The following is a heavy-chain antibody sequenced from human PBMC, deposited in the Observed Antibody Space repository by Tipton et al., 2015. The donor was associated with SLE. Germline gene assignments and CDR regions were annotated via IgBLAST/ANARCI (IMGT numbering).Heavy chain of an antibody. CDR2: IYYSGST. J-gene: IGHJ4*02. CDR1: GGSISSYY. CDR3: ARATYYDFWSGYLFDY. D-gene: IGHD3-3*01. V-gene: IGHV4-59*01. Sequence: TLSLTCTVSGGSISSYYWSWIRQPPGKGLEWIGYIYYSGSTNYNPSLKSRVTISVDTSKNQFSLKLSSVTAADTAVYYCARATYYDFWSGYLFDYWGQGTLVTVSS.